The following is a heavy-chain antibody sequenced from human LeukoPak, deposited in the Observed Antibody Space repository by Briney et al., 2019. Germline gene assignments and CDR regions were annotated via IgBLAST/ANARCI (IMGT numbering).Heavy chain of an antibody. V-gene: IGHV1-69*04. CDR2: IIPVLGVS. CDR3: AGLVQKPIPRRRYYFDY. J-gene: IGHJ4*02. D-gene: IGHD1-14*01. Sequence: ASVNVSCKASGDTLSNYVITWVRQAAGQGLEGMGRIIPVLGVSNYAQKFQGRVTITADESTSTAYMELSSLRSEDTAVYYCAGLVQKPIPRRRYYFDYWGQGTLVTVSS. CDR1: GDTLSNYV.